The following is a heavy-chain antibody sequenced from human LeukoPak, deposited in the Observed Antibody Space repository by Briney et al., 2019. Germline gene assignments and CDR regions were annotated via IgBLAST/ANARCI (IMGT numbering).Heavy chain of an antibody. CDR2: ISSSSSYI. V-gene: IGHV3-21*01. CDR3: ARALIAVANLDFDY. CDR1: GFTFSSYA. Sequence: TEGSLRLSCAASGFTFSSYAMSWVRQAPGKGLEWVSSISSSSSYIYYADSVKGRFTISRDNAKNSLYLQMNSLRAEDTAVYYCARALIAVANLDFDYWGQGTLVTVSS. D-gene: IGHD6-19*01. J-gene: IGHJ4*02.